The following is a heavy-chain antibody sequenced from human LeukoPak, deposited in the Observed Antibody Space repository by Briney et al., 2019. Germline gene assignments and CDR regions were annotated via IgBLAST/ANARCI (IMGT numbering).Heavy chain of an antibody. CDR3: AKDPGYCSGGSCYLGRYGMDV. V-gene: IGHV3-23*01. D-gene: IGHD2-15*01. J-gene: IGHJ6*02. CDR2: ISGSGGST. Sequence: GASLRLSCAASGFTFSSYAMSWVRQAPGKGLEWVSAISGSGGSTYYAASVKGRFPISRDNSKHTLYLQMNSLRAEDTAVYYCAKDPGYCSGGSCYLGRYGMDVWGQGTTVTVSS. CDR1: GFTFSSYA.